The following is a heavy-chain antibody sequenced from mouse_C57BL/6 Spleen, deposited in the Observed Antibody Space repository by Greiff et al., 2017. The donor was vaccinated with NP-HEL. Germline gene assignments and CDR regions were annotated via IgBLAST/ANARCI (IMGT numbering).Heavy chain of an antibody. CDR1: GYTFTSYT. J-gene: IGHJ4*01. V-gene: IGHV1-4*01. Sequence: QVQLQQSGAELARPGASVKMSCKASGYTFTSYTMHWVKQRPGQGLEWIGYINPSSGYTKYNQKFKDKATLTADKSSSTAYMQLSSLTSEDSAVYYCASPSTTVVATKLKGAMDYWGQGTSVTVSS. CDR3: ASPSTTVVATKLKGAMDY. D-gene: IGHD1-1*01. CDR2: INPSSGYT.